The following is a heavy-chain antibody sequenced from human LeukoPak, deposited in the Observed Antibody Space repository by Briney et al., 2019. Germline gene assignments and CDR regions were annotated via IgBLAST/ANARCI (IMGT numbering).Heavy chain of an antibody. Sequence: SCKASGGTFSSYAISWVRQAPGKGLEWVSAISGSGGSTYYADSVKGRFTISRDNSKNTLYLQMNSLRAEDTAVYYCAKGRGVLPAATTFDYWGQGTLVTVSS. CDR1: GGTFSSYA. J-gene: IGHJ4*02. D-gene: IGHD2-2*01. CDR2: ISGSGGST. CDR3: AKGRGVLPAATTFDY. V-gene: IGHV3-23*01.